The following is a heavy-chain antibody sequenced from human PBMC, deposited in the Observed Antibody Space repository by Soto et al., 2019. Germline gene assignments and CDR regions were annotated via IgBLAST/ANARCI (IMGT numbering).Heavy chain of an antibody. CDR3: IGSFPF. D-gene: IGHD3-10*01. CDR1: GFPFANFL. Sequence: EVNLVESGGGLVEPGRSLRLSCITSGFPFANFLMSWFRQAPGKGLEWVGFIRSQPYGGTTQYAPSVSGRFIISRDESKGILYLQMNSLTTEDSGVYYCIGSFPFWGQGTLVTVSS. CDR2: IRSQPYGGTT. V-gene: IGHV3-49*03. J-gene: IGHJ4*02.